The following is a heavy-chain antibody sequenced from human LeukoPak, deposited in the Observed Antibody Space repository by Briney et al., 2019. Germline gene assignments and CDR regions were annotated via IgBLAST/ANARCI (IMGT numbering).Heavy chain of an antibody. CDR3: ARADSSGYYLNSDAFDI. CDR1: GFTVSSNY. V-gene: IGHV3-53*01. D-gene: IGHD3-22*01. Sequence: GGSLRLSCAASGFTVSSNYMSWVRQAPGKGLEWVSVIYSGGSTYYADSVKGRFTISRDNSKNTLYLQMNSLRAEDTAVYYCARADSSGYYLNSDAFDICGQGTMVTVSS. CDR2: IYSGGST. J-gene: IGHJ3*02.